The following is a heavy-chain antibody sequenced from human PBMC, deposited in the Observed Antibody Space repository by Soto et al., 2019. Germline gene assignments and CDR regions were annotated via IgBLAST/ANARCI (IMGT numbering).Heavy chain of an antibody. CDR2: ISGSGGST. J-gene: IGHJ4*02. CDR1: GFTFSSYA. D-gene: IGHD6-19*01. Sequence: GGSLRLSCAASGFTFSSYAMSWVRQAPGKGLEWVSAISGSGGSTYYADSVKGRFTISRDNSKNTLYLQMNSLRAEDTAVYYRATLFIAVAGTQPFDYWGQGTLVTVSS. V-gene: IGHV3-23*01. CDR3: ATLFIAVAGTQPFDY.